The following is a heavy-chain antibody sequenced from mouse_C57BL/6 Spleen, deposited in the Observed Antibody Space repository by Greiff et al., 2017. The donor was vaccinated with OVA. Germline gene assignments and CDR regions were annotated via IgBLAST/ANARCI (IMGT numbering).Heavy chain of an antibody. Sequence: QVQLQQPGAELVKPGASVKLSCKASGYTFTSYWMHWVKQRPGQGLEWIGMIHPNSGSTNYNEKFKSKATLTVDKSSSTAYMQLSSLTSEDSAVYYCARWGDYDGDYFDYWGQGTTLTVSS. CDR3: ARWGDYDGDYFDY. J-gene: IGHJ2*01. D-gene: IGHD2-4*01. CDR1: GYTFTSYW. V-gene: IGHV1-64*01. CDR2: IHPNSGST.